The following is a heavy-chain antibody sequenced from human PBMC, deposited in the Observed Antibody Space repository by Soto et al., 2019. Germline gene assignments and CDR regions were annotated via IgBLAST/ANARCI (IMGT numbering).Heavy chain of an antibody. CDR2: ISRDGTNK. J-gene: IGHJ4*02. D-gene: IGHD3-10*01. CDR3: ARSRSGAVADSFDF. V-gene: IGHV3-30*04. CDR1: GFTFSRYA. Sequence: GGPLRLSCAASGFTFSRYAIHWVRQAPGKGLEWVAVISRDGTNKYYVDSVKGRFTISRDNSRNTLYLQMNSLRHEDAAVYYCARSRSGAVADSFDFWGQGTLVTVSS.